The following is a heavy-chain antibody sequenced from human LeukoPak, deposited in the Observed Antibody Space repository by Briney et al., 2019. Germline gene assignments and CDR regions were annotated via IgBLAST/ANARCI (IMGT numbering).Heavy chain of an antibody. D-gene: IGHD3-9*01. CDR3: ARGGPPTIRYFDWFKNYYYYMDV. CDR2: MNPNSGNT. CDR1: GYTFTSYD. J-gene: IGHJ6*03. V-gene: IGHV1-8*01. Sequence: GASVKVSCKASGYTFTSYDINWVRQATGQGLEWMGWMNPNSGNTGYAQKFQGRVTMTRNTSISTAYMELSSLRSEDTAVYYCARGGPPTIRYFDWFKNYYYYMDVWGKGTTVTISS.